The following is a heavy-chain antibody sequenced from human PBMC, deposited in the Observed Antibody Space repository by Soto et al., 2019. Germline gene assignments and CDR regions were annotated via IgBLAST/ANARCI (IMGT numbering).Heavy chain of an antibody. CDR1: GGTCVGHG. V-gene: IGHV3-74*01. Sequence: TGRLQRLPCAASGGTCVGHGVRRVRQVPGKGLVWVSRIGSNGRSTNYADSVKGLFTISRDNAKNTLFLQMNSLRAEDTAVYYCARDVRNSAEYWRQGPPVTVSS. J-gene: IGHJ4*02. CDR3: ARDVRNSAEY. D-gene: IGHD4-4*01. CDR2: IGSNGRST.